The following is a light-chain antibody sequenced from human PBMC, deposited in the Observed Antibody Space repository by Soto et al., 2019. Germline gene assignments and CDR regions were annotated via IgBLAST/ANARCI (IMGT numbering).Light chain of an antibody. Sequence: QSALTQPRSVSGSPGQSVTISCTGTSSDIGGYNYVSWYQQYPGKAPKVMIYDVGKRPSRVPDRFSGSKSGNTASLTISGLQAEDEADYYCCSYAGSYTYVFGEGTQLTVL. CDR3: CSYAGSYTYV. J-gene: IGLJ7*01. V-gene: IGLV2-11*01. CDR1: SSDIGGYNY. CDR2: DVG.